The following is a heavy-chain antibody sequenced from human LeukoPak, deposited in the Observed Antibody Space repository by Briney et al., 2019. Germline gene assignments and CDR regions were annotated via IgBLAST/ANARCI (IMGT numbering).Heavy chain of an antibody. V-gene: IGHV4-59*01. CDR1: GASISSYY. J-gene: IGHJ4*02. D-gene: IGHD1-26*01. Sequence: PSETLSLTCTVSGASISSYYWSWIWQPPGKGLEWIAYIYYSGNTNYNPSLKSRVTISVDRSKNQFSLKLSSVTAADTAAYYCARGPGSYYEFDYWGQGTLVTVSS. CDR3: ARGPGSYYEFDY. CDR2: IYYSGNT.